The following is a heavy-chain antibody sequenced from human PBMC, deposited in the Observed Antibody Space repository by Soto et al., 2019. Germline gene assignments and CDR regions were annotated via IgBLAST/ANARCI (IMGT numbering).Heavy chain of an antibody. D-gene: IGHD1-1*01. CDR1: AFSLTSCS. CDR3: AKGEMGTIRNSFDP. J-gene: IGHJ5*02. V-gene: IGHV3-23*01. Sequence: GGSLRLSCVTSAFSLTSCSMSWVRQTPGKGLEWGSALSRSGGATYYADSVKGRFTISRDTSTNTLYLQMSNLRAEDTAIYYCAKGEMGTIRNSFDPWGQGTLVTVSS. CDR2: LSRSGGAT.